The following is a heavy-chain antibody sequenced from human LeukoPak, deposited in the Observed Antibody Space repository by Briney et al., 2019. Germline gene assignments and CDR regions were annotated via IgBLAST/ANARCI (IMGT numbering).Heavy chain of an antibody. CDR2: ISAYNGNT. J-gene: IGHJ4*02. D-gene: IGHD3-22*01. V-gene: IGHV1-18*01. CDR3: ARSAYDSLSHFDY. Sequence: GASVKVSCKASGYTFTSYGISWVRQAPGQGLEWMGWISAYNGNTNYAQKLQGRVTMTTDTSTSTACMELRSLRSDDTAVYYCARSAYDSLSHFDYWGQGTLVTVSS. CDR1: GYTFTSYG.